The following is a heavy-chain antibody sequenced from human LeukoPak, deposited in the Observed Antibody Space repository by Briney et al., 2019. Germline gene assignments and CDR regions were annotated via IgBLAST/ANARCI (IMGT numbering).Heavy chain of an antibody. CDR3: ARDGTAAGLYFDL. V-gene: IGHV3-7*01. D-gene: IGHD6-13*01. CDR1: GFTFTDYW. J-gene: IGHJ4*01. CDR2: IRQDGSEK. Sequence: GGALRLSCAVSGFTFTDYWMNWVRQAPGKGPEWVASIRQDGSEKTYVDSVKGRFTISRDNTKNSLSLQLNGLRAEDTAVYYCARDGTAAGLYFDLWGQGTLVTVSS.